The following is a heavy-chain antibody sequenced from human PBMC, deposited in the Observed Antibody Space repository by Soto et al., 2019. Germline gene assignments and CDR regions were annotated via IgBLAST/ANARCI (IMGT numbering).Heavy chain of an antibody. Sequence: QVQLQESGPGLVKPSGTLSLTCAVSGGSISSTNWWTWVRQPPGKGLEWIGEIYHSGSTNYNPSLKSRVTISVDKSKNQFSPTLSSVTAADTAVSYCASPRSYNLSTTNPWRQGTLVTVSS. D-gene: IGHD1-1*01. CDR3: ASPRSYNLSTTNP. V-gene: IGHV4-4*02. CDR2: IYHSGST. J-gene: IGHJ5*02. CDR1: GGSISSTNW.